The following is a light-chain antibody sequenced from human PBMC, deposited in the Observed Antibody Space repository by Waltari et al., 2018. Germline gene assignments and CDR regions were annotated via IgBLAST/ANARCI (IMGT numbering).Light chain of an antibody. CDR3: QQYKSYST. Sequence: DIQMTQSPSTLSASVGDRVTITCRASQGISASLAWYQLKAGKAPKLLIYDASSLESGVPPRFSGSGSGTEFTLTITSLQPEDFATYYCQQYKSYSTFGGGTKVEIK. CDR2: DAS. CDR1: QGISAS. J-gene: IGKJ4*01. V-gene: IGKV1-5*01.